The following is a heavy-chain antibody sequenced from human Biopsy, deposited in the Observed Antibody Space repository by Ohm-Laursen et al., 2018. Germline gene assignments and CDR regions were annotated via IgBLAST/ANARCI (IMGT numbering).Heavy chain of an antibody. V-gene: IGHV3-21*06. Sequence: SLRLSCAASGFTFSSYAMTWVRQAPGKGLEWVSSISASSSYIYYADSVKGRFTVSRDNTKNTLYLQMNSLRAADTAIYSCVKDGGQTAPYSFDVWGQGTMVTVSS. CDR2: ISASSSYI. D-gene: IGHD3-16*01. J-gene: IGHJ3*01. CDR1: GFTFSSYA. CDR3: VKDGGQTAPYSFDV.